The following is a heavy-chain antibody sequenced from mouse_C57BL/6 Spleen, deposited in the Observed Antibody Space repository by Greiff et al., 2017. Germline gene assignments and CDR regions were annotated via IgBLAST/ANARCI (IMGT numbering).Heavy chain of an antibody. Sequence: QVQLQQPGAELVKPGASVKLSCKASGYTFTSYWMHWVKQRPGRGLEWIGRIDPNSGGTKYNEKFKSKATLTVDKPSSTAYRQLSSLTSEDSAVYDCARLGPIATVVATSGYAMDYWGQGTSGTVSS. CDR3: ARLGPIATVVATSGYAMDY. CDR1: GYTFTSYW. D-gene: IGHD1-1*01. CDR2: IDPNSGGT. J-gene: IGHJ4*01. V-gene: IGHV1-72*01.